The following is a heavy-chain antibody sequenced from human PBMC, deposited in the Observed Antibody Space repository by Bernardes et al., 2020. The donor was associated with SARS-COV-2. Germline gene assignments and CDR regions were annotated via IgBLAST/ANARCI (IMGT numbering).Heavy chain of an antibody. CDR1: GGSISSSNW. D-gene: IGHD6-19*01. CDR3: AKAEYSSGPADGMDV. J-gene: IGHJ6*02. V-gene: IGHV4-4*02. CDR2: IYHSGST. Sequence: TLSLTCAVSGGSISSSNWWSWVRQPPGKGLEWIGEIYHSGSTNYNPSLKSRVTISVDNSKNTLYLQMNSLRAEDTAVYYCAKAEYSSGPADGMDVWGQGTTVTVSS.